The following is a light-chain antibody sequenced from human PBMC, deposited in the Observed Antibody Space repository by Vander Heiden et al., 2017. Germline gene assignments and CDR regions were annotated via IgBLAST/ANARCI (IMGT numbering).Light chain of an antibody. CDR1: QNLLHSNRKTY. J-gene: IGKJ2*01. V-gene: IGKV2D-29*01. Sequence: EIVMTQPPLSLSVTPGQPASISCKSSQNLLHSNRKTYFYLHMQKPAQRLQPLISEVSNRFTGVPDSFSGSGSGTDFTLKSSRVEAEDVGVYYCMQSTQPYTFGQGTKVEIK. CDR3: MQSTQPYT. CDR2: EVS.